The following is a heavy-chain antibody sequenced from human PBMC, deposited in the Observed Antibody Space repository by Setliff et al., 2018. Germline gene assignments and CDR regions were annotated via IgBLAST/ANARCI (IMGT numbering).Heavy chain of an antibody. V-gene: IGHV4-38-2*02. J-gene: IGHJ4*02. Sequence: PSETLSLTCTVSGYSISSGYIWGWIRQPPGKGLEWVGNIGHTGSINYNPSLKSRLTISRGTSKNQVSLKLNSVTATDTAVYYCARDLGHGGDSDYWGQGILVTVS. CDR1: GYSISSGYI. CDR3: ARDLGHGGDSDY. D-gene: IGHD2-21*02. CDR2: IGHTGSI.